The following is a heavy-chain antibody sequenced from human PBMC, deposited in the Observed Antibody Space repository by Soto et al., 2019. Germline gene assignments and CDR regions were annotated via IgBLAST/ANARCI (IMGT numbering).Heavy chain of an antibody. CDR1: GYSFSTYW. V-gene: IGHV5-51*01. CDR2: IYFGDSNT. J-gene: IGHJ4*02. CDR3: ATWRGSSWFDY. Sequence: GESLKISCKCSGYSFSTYWIAWVLQMPGKGLEWMGSIYFGDSNTRYSPSFQGQVTISADKSISTAYLRWSSLKASDTAMYYCATWRGSSWFDYWGQGTLVTVSS. D-gene: IGHD6-13*01.